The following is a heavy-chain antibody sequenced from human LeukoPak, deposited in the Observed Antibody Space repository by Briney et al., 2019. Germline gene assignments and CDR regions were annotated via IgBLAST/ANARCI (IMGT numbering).Heavy chain of an antibody. CDR3: PREGGETGAFDI. CDR2: ISYDGSNK. Sequence: PGGSLRLSCAASGFTFSSYAMHWVRQAPGKGLEWVALISYDGSNKYYADSVKGRFTVSRDNSKNTLFLQMNSLTAEDTAVYYCPREGGETGAFDIWGQGTMVTVSS. CDR1: GFTFSSYA. J-gene: IGHJ3*02. V-gene: IGHV3-30-3*01. D-gene: IGHD3-10*01.